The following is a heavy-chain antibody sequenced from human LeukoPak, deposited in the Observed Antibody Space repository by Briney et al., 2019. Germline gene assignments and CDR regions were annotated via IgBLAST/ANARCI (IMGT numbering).Heavy chain of an antibody. V-gene: IGHV3-23*01. J-gene: IGHJ4*02. CDR3: AKCPGYSSGWYVDY. CDR1: GFTFSSYA. Sequence: GRSLRLSCAASGFTFSSYAMSWVRQAPGKGLEWVSAISGSGGSTYYADSVKGRFTISRDNSKSTLYLQMNSLRAEDTAVYYCAKCPGYSSGWYVDYWGQGTLDTVSS. D-gene: IGHD6-19*01. CDR2: ISGSGGST.